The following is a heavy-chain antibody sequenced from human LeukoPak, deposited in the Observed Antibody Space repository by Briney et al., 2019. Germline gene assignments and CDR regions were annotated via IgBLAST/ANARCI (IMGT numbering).Heavy chain of an antibody. D-gene: IGHD3-22*01. J-gene: IGHJ6*03. CDR1: GGSISSSSYY. Sequence: PSETLSLTRTVSGGSISSSSYYWGWIRQPPGKGLEWIGSIYYSGSTYYNPSLKSRVTISVDTSKNQFSLKLSSVTAADTAVYYCARRQYYDSSGYWKSNYMDVWGKGTTVTISS. V-gene: IGHV4-39*01. CDR3: ARRQYYDSSGYWKSNYMDV. CDR2: IYYSGST.